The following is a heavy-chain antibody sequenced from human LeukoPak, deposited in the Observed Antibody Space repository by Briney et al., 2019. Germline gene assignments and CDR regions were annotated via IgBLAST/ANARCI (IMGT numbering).Heavy chain of an antibody. CDR1: GGSISSYY. CDR2: IYTSGST. Sequence: SESLSLTCTVSGGSISSYYWSWIRQSAGKGLEWIGRIYTSGSTNYHPSLKSRVTMSVDTSKNEFSLKLSSVTAADTAVYYCARHYGHFYAMDVWGQGTTVTVSS. D-gene: IGHD3-16*01. V-gene: IGHV4-4*07. J-gene: IGHJ6*02. CDR3: ARHYGHFYAMDV.